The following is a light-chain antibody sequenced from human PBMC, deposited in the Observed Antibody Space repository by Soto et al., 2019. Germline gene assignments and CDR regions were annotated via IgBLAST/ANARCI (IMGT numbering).Light chain of an antibody. CDR1: SSDVGLYNY. CDR3: SSYTSSSTLV. CDR2: EVS. V-gene: IGLV2-14*01. J-gene: IGLJ3*02. Sequence: QSALTQPASVSGSPGQSITISCTGTSSDVGLYNYASWYQQHPGKAPKLMIYEVSNRPSGVSNRFSGSKSGNTASLTISGLQAEDEADYYCSSYTSSSTLVFGGGTKLTVL.